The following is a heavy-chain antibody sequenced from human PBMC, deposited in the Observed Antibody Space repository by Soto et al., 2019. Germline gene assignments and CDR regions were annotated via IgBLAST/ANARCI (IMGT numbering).Heavy chain of an antibody. CDR2: IIPILGIA. CDR1: GGTFSSYT. J-gene: IGHJ4*02. CDR3: ARDDGDSGQRGFDY. Sequence: QVQLVQSGAEVKKPGSSVKVSCKASGGTFSSYTISWVRQAPGQGLEWMGRIIPILGIANYAQKFQGRVKITADKSTSTAYMELSSLRSEDTAVYYCARDDGDSGQRGFDYWGQGTLVTVSS. V-gene: IGHV1-69*08. D-gene: IGHD5-12*01.